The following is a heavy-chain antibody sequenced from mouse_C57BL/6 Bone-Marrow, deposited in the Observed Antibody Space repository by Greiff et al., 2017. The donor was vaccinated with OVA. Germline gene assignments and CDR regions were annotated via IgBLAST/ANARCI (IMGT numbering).Heavy chain of an antibody. D-gene: IGHD1-1*01. V-gene: IGHV1-55*01. CDR3: ARPWIYYYGSSYSPFAY. Sequence: QVQLQQPGAELVKPGASVKMSCKASGYTFTSYWITWVKQRPGQGLEWIGDIYPGSGSTNYNEKFKSKATLTVDTSSSTAYMQLSSLTSEDSAVYYGARPWIYYYGSSYSPFAYWGQGTLVTVSA. CDR1: GYTFTSYW. CDR2: IYPGSGST. J-gene: IGHJ3*01.